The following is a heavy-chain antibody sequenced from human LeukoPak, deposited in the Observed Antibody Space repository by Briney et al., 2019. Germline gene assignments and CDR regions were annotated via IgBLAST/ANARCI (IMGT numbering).Heavy chain of an antibody. CDR1: GGSISSYY. Sequence: SETLSLTCTVFGGSISSYYWSWIRQPPGKGLEWIGYIYYSGSTNYNPSLKSRVTISVDTSKNQFSLKLGSVTAADTAVYYCARRRCSSTSCYVPAGWFDPWGQGTLVTVSS. CDR2: IYYSGST. D-gene: IGHD2-2*01. V-gene: IGHV4-59*08. CDR3: ARRRCSSTSCYVPAGWFDP. J-gene: IGHJ5*02.